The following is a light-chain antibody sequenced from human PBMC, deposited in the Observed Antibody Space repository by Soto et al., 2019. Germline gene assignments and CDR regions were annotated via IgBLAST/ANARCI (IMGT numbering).Light chain of an antibody. CDR1: SSNIGAGYD. V-gene: IGLV1-40*01. CDR3: QSSDSSLSGYVV. Sequence: QSVLTQPPSVSGAPGQRVPISCTGSSSNIGAGYDVHWYQQLPGTAPKLLIYGNSNRPSGVPDRFSGSKSGTSASLAITGLQAEDEADYYCQSSDSSLSGYVVFGGGTKVTVL. CDR2: GNS. J-gene: IGLJ2*01.